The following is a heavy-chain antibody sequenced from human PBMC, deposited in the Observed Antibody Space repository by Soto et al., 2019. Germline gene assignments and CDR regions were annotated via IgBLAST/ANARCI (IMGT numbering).Heavy chain of an antibody. CDR1: GFTFSNYV. D-gene: IGHD3-3*01. V-gene: IGHV3-23*01. J-gene: IGHJ4*02. Sequence: GGSLRLSCTASGFTFSNYVMSWVRQAPGRGLEWVSAISGSGISTFYADPVKGRSIISRDNSKNTLYLQLNSLKVEDTAVYFCARDQIQELEKIFDYWSQGTLVTVSS. CDR3: ARDQIQELEKIFDY. CDR2: ISGSGIST.